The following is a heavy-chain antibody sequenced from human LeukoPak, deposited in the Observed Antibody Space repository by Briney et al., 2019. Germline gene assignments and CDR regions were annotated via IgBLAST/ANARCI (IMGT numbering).Heavy chain of an antibody. CDR2: IRSSGNAI. CDR1: GFTFSTYN. Sequence: PGGSLRLSCAASGFTFSTYNMNWVRQAPGKGLEWVSYIRSSGNAIYYADSVKGRFTISRDNAKNSLYLQMSSLRVEDTAIYYCARMSGSSGRGYWGQGTLVTVSS. V-gene: IGHV3-48*04. J-gene: IGHJ4*02. CDR3: ARMSGSSGRGY. D-gene: IGHD1-26*01.